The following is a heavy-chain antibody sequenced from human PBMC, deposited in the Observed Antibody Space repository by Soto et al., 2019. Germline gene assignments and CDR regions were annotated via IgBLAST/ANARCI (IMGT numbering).Heavy chain of an antibody. J-gene: IGHJ6*02. V-gene: IGHV3-33*01. CDR3: AREAPYYVMDV. Sequence: GGSLRLSCAASGFTFSSYGMHWVRQAPGKGLEWVAVIWYDGNNKYYADSVKGRFTISRDNSKNTLYLQMNSLRAEDTAVYYCAREAPYYVMDVWGQGTTVTVSS. CDR1: GFTFSSYG. CDR2: IWYDGNNK.